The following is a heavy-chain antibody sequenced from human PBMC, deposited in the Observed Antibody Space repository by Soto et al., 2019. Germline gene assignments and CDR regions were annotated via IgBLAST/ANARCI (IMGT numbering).Heavy chain of an antibody. CDR2: IKQDGIEK. J-gene: IGHJ4*02. CDR3: AREWSPPLAVLDY. V-gene: IGHV3-7*03. D-gene: IGHD1-26*01. Sequence: GGSLRLSCAASGFTSSIYWMSWVRQAPGKGLEWVANIKQDGIEKYYVDSVKGRFTISRDNAKNSLYLQMHSLRAEDTAVYYCAREWSPPLAVLDYWGPGTLVTVSS. CDR1: GFTSSIYW.